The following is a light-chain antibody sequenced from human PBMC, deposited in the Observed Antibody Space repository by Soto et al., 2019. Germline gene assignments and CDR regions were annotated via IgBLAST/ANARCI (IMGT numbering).Light chain of an antibody. CDR1: SSDFGYYNY. V-gene: IGLV2-8*01. CDR3: SSFAGSPVV. Sequence: QSVLTQPPSASGSLGQSVTIPCTGTSSDFGYYNYVSWYQQHPGKVPKLMIYEVSKRPSGVPDRFSGSKSGNTASLTVSGLQAEDEADYYCSSFAGSPVVFGGGTKLTVL. J-gene: IGLJ2*01. CDR2: EVS.